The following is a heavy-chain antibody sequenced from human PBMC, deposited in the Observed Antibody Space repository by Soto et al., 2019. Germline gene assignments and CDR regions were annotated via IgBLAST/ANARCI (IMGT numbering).Heavy chain of an antibody. CDR1: GGTFSNYP. CDR3: ARGNHRWLQLWYFDL. Sequence: QVQLVQSGAEVKKPGSSVQVSCKASGGTFSNYPISWVRQAPGQGLEWMGGIIPIFGTVNYAQKFQGRVTITADESTSTAYMELSSLISEDTAVYYCARGNHRWLQLWYFDLWGRGTLVTVSS. J-gene: IGHJ2*01. D-gene: IGHD5-12*01. V-gene: IGHV1-69*12. CDR2: IIPIFGTV.